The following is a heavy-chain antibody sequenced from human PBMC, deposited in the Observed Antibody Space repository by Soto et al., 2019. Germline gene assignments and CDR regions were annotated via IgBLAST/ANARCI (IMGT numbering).Heavy chain of an antibody. CDR2: INHSGST. V-gene: IGHV4-34*01. J-gene: IGHJ5*02. Sequence: PSETLSLTCAVYGGSFSGYYWSWIRQPPGKGLEWIGEINHSGSTNYNPSLKSRVTISVDTSRNQFSLKLSSVTAADTAVYYRARGRGSWYVRISWFDPWGQGTLVTVSS. D-gene: IGHD6-13*01. CDR1: GGSFSGYY. CDR3: ARGRGSWYVRISWFDP.